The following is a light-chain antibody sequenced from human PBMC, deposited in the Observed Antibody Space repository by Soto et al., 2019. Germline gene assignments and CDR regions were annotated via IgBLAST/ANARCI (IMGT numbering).Light chain of an antibody. CDR3: CSYAGNYTLL. CDR1: SRDVGIYNY. CDR2: DVT. Sequence: QPVLTQPRSVSGSPGQSVTVSCTGTSRDVGIYNYVSWYQQRPGTAPKVMIYDVTKRPSGVPDRFSGSKSANTASLTISGLQADDEADYYCCSYAGNYTLLFGGGTQLTVL. V-gene: IGLV2-11*01. J-gene: IGLJ2*01.